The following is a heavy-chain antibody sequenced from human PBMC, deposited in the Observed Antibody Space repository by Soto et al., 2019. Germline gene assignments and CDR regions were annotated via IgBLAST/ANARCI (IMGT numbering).Heavy chain of an antibody. J-gene: IGHJ5*02. CDR3: ARDINWNYSAPWCDP. D-gene: IGHD1-20*01. Sequence: ASVKVSCKASGYTFTSYGISWVRQAPGQGLEWMGWISAYNGNTNYAQKLQGRVTMTTDTSTSTAYMELRSLRSDGMAVYYCARDINWNYSAPWCDPWGQGTLVTVSS. CDR1: GYTFTSYG. CDR2: ISAYNGNT. V-gene: IGHV1-18*03.